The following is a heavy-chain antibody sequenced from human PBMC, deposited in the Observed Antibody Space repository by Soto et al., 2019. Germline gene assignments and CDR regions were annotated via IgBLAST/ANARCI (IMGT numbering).Heavy chain of an antibody. D-gene: IGHD2-15*01. CDR2: TYYRSKWYN. V-gene: IGHV6-1*01. Sequence: PSQTLSLTCAISGYSVSSNSAAWNWIRQSPSRGLEWLGRTYYRSKWYNDYAVSVKSRITINPDTSKNQFSLQLNSVTPEDTAVYYCARDGRYCSGGSCYGCFDYWGQGTLVTVSS. CDR3: ARDGRYCSGGSCYGCFDY. CDR1: GYSVSSNSAA. J-gene: IGHJ4*02.